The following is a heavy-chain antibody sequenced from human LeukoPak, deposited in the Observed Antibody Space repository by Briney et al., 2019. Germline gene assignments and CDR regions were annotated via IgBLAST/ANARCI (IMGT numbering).Heavy chain of an antibody. D-gene: IGHD6-13*01. CDR2: IYYSGST. Sequence: SETLSLTCTVSGGSISSYYWSWIRQPPGKGLEWIGYIYYSGSTNYNPSLKSRVTISVDTSKNQFSLKLSSVTAADTAVYYCAREGEAAAVGNSLFDYWGQGTLVTVSS. CDR3: AREGEAAAVGNSLFDY. CDR1: GGSISSYY. J-gene: IGHJ4*02. V-gene: IGHV4-59*01.